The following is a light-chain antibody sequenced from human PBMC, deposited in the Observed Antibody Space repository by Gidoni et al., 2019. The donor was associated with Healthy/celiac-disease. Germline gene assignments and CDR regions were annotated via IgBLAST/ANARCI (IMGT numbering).Light chain of an antibody. V-gene: IGKV1-5*03. CDR3: QQYNSYSWT. J-gene: IGKJ1*01. Sequence: DIQMTQSPSTLSASVGDRVTITCRASQRISSWLAWYQQKPGKAPKLLIYKASSLESGVPSRFSGSGSGTEVTLTISSLQPDDFATYYCQQYNSYSWTFXQXTKVEIK. CDR2: KAS. CDR1: QRISSW.